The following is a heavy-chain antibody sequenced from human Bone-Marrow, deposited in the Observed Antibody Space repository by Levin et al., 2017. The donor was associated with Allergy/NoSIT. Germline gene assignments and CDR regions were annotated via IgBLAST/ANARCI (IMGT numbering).Heavy chain of an antibody. Sequence: GGSLRLSCAASGFTFSNYAMTWVRQAPGKGLEWVSLITGSGASTYYAHSVKGRFTVSRDKSKNTVYLQLNRLRPGDTAVCYCARVGAWSGYEPFDYWGLGTLVTVSS. V-gene: IGHV3-23*01. CDR2: ITGSGAST. CDR3: ARVGAWSGYEPFDY. D-gene: IGHD3-3*01. CDR1: GFTFSNYA. J-gene: IGHJ4*01.